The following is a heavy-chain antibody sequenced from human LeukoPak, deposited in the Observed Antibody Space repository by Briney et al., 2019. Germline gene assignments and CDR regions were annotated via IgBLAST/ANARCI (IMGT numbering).Heavy chain of an antibody. CDR3: ARDVCGGDCYLFDI. Sequence: AGGSLRLSCAASGFTVSSNYMSWVRQAPGKGLEWVSVIYSGGSTYYADSVKGRFTISRDNAKNSLYLQMNSLRAEDTAVYYCARDVCGGDCYLFDIWGQGTMVTVSS. CDR2: IYSGGST. J-gene: IGHJ3*02. V-gene: IGHV3-53*01. D-gene: IGHD2-21*02. CDR1: GFTVSSNY.